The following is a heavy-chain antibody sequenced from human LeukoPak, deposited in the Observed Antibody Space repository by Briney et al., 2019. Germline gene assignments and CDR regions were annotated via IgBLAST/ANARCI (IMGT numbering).Heavy chain of an antibody. CDR3: ARDRGHTVTSPDY. J-gene: IGHJ4*02. CDR1: GFTFSSYS. D-gene: IGHD4-17*01. CDR2: ISSSSSYI. Sequence: PGGSLRLACAASGFTFSSYSMNWVRQAPGKGLEWVSSISSSSSYIYYADSVKGRFTISRDNAKNSLYLQMNSLRAEDTAVYYCARDRGHTVTSPDYWGQGTLVTVSS. V-gene: IGHV3-21*01.